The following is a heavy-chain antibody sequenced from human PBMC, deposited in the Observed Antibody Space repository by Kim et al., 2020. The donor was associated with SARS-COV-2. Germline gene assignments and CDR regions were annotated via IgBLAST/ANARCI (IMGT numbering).Heavy chain of an antibody. Sequence: DSVRGRFTISRDNSKNALYRQMNSLRAEDTAVYYCAKIASTVGATGFFDYWGQGTLVTVSS. J-gene: IGHJ4*02. D-gene: IGHD1-26*01. CDR3: AKIASTVGATGFFDY. V-gene: IGHV3-30*02.